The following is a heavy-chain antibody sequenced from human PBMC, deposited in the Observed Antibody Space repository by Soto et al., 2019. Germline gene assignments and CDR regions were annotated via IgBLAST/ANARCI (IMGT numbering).Heavy chain of an antibody. Sequence: QITLKESGPTLVKPTQTLTLTCTLSGFSLTTNGMGVGWIRQPPGKALEWLALIYWHDDKRFSPSLKSRLTIDKDTSKHHVVLTLTNVDPVDTATYFCALSRLAAPPFFDFWGQGTLVTVSS. J-gene: IGHJ4*02. V-gene: IGHV2-5*01. D-gene: IGHD6-6*01. CDR2: IYWHDDK. CDR3: ALSRLAAPPFFDF. CDR1: GFSLTTNGMG.